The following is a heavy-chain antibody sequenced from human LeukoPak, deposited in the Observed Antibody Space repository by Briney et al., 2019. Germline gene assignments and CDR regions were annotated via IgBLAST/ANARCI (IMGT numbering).Heavy chain of an antibody. V-gene: IGHV1-18*01. Sequence: GASVKVSCKASGYTFTSYGISWVRQAPGQGLEWMGWISAYNGNTNYAQKLQGRVTMTTDTSTSTAYMELRSLRSDDTAVYYCAGEFTYSQYYYYYYGMDVWGQGTTVTVSS. J-gene: IGHJ6*02. CDR1: GYTFTSYG. CDR3: AGEFTYSQYYYYYYGMDV. CDR2: ISAYNGNT. D-gene: IGHD2-21*01.